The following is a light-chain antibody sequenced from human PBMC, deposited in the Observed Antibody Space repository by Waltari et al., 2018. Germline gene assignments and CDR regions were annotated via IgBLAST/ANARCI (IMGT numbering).Light chain of an antibody. Sequence: QSVLTQAPSASGTPGQRVTIPCSGSSSDDGNNTGHWYQQLPGTAPKPLIYSNNERPSGVPDRCSGSKSGTSASLAISGLQSEDEADYYCAAWDDSLNGVVFGGGTKLTVL. V-gene: IGLV1-44*01. CDR1: SSDDGNNT. CDR2: SNN. J-gene: IGLJ2*01. CDR3: AAWDDSLNGVV.